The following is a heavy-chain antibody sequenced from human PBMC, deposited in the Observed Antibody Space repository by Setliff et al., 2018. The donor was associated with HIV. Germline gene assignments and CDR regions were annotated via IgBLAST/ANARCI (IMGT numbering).Heavy chain of an antibody. J-gene: IGHJ4*02. CDR2: INAGNGNT. CDR1: GYTFTSYA. V-gene: IGHV1-3*01. D-gene: IGHD6-19*01. CDR3: ARGRKKTLAVSGTRYFDF. Sequence: ASVKVSCKASGYTFTSYAMHWVRQAPGQRLEWMGWINAGNGNTKYSQKFQGRVTITRDTSASTAYMELSSLRSEDMGVYYCARGRKKTLAVSGTRYFDFWGQGTLVTVSS.